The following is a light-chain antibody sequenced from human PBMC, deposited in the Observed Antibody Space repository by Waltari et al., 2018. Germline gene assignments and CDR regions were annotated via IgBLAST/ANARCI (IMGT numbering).Light chain of an antibody. CDR1: SSNVGSNV. CDR2: NDV. CDR3: ASWDDRLDAYV. Sequence: QSVLTQPPSASGTPGQRVIISCSGSSSNVGSNVVNWYHQLPGTAPNLLIFNDVDRPPGVPDRFSGSRSATSASLAISGLQSDDESTYYCASWDDRLDAYVFGTGTRVTVL. J-gene: IGLJ1*01. V-gene: IGLV1-44*01.